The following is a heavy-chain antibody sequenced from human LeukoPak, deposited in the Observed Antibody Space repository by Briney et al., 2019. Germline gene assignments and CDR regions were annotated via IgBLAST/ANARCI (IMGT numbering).Heavy chain of an antibody. J-gene: IGHJ4*02. D-gene: IGHD1-26*01. CDR1: GYTFNNNW. Sequence: GESLKISCKGSGYTFNNNWIGWVRQMPGKGLEWLGIIYPGDSDTRYSPSFQGQVTISVDKSINTAYLQWGSLKASDTAMYYCAREGRSSSPMDYWGQGTLVTVSS. CDR3: AREGRSSSPMDY. V-gene: IGHV5-51*01. CDR2: IYPGDSDT.